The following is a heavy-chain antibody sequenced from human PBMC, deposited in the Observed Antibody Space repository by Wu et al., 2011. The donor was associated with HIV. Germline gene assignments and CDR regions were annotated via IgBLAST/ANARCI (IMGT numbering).Heavy chain of an antibody. V-gene: IGHV1-2*02. D-gene: IGHD2-2*01. CDR3: ASHAVPAAIPDETYYYYYMDV. J-gene: IGHJ6*03. Sequence: QVQLVQSGAEVKKPGASVKVSCKASGYTFTGYYMHWVRQAPGQGLEWMGWINPNSGGTNYAQKFQGRVTMTRDTSISTAYMELSRLRSDDTAVYYCASHAVPAAIPDETYYYYYMDVWGKGTTVTVXS. CDR1: GYTFTGYY. CDR2: INPNSGGT.